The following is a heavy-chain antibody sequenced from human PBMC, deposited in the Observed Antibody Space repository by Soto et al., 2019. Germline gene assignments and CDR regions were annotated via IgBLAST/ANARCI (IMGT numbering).Heavy chain of an antibody. CDR2: IFSGGRT. J-gene: IGHJ6*02. CDR1: GASISSYY. V-gene: IGHV4-59*01. CDR3: AKSSYASGSYVYYGMDV. Sequence: QVQLQESGPGLVKPSETLSLSCTVSGASISSYYWSWIRQPPGKGLEWIGCIFSGGRTIYNPSLKRRLTISLDTSENQFSLKLSSVTAADADMYYCAKSSYASGSYVYYGMDVWGQGTTVTVSS. D-gene: IGHD3-10*01.